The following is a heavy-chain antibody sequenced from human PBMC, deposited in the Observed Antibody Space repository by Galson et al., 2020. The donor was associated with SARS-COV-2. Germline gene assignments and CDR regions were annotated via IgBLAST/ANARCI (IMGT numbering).Heavy chain of an antibody. J-gene: IGHJ6*03. CDR2: ISSDSNYI. V-gene: IGHV3-21*01. D-gene: IGHD1-1*01. CDR3: ARVPEQLLDYSYFRYMDV. CDR1: GFTFSSYS. Sequence: GGSLRLSCAVSGFTFSSYSMIWVRQAPGKGLEWVSSISSDSNYIYYADSVKGRFTISRNNAKNSLNLQMNSLRVEDTAVYYCARVPEQLLDYSYFRYMDVWGKGTTVTVSS.